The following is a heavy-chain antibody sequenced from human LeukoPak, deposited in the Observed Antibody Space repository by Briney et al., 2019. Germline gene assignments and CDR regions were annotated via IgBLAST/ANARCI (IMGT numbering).Heavy chain of an antibody. CDR2: ISYDGSNK. Sequence: GGSLRLSCAASGFTFSSYAMHWVRQAPGKGLEWVAVISYDGSNKYYADSVKGRFTISRDNAKKSLYLQMNSLRAEDTAVYYCARAYSERYGLGYYYMDVWGKGTTVTISS. V-gene: IGHV3-30*04. CDR3: ARAYSERYGLGYYYMDV. J-gene: IGHJ6*03. CDR1: GFTFSSYA. D-gene: IGHD1-26*01.